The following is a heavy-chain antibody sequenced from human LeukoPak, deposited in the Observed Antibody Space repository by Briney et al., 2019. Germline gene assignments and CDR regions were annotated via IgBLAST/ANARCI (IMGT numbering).Heavy chain of an antibody. CDR1: GGSISSSSYY. V-gene: IGHV4-39*07. Sequence: SETLSLTCTVSGGSISSSSYYWGWIRQPPGKGLEWIGSIYYSGSTYYNPSLKSRVTISVDRSKSQFSLRLSSVTAADTAVYYCARGGGTLADYYYYDLDVWGQGTTVTVSS. CDR3: ARGGGTLADYYYYDLDV. CDR2: IYYSGST. J-gene: IGHJ6*02. D-gene: IGHD1-1*01.